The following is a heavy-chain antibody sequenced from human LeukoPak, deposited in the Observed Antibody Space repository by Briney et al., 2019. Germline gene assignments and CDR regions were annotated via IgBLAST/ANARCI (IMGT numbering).Heavy chain of an antibody. J-gene: IGHJ4*02. CDR2: IYPADSDT. CDR1: GYRFTSYW. Sequence: SGESLKISCKGSGYRFTSYWIGWVRQMPGKGLEWRGIIYPADSDTRYSPSFQGQVTISADKSISTAYLQWNSLKASDSAMYYCARKHDYGDFPFDYWGQGTLVTVSS. D-gene: IGHD4-17*01. V-gene: IGHV5-51*01. CDR3: ARKHDYGDFPFDY.